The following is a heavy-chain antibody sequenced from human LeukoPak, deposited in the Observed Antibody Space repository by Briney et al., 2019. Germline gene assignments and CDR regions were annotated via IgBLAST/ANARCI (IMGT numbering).Heavy chain of an antibody. D-gene: IGHD6-19*01. Sequence: GGSLRLSCAASGFTFSSYGMHWVRQAPGKGLEWLAVISYDGRNKYYADSVKGRFTISRDNSKNTLYLQMNSLRTEDTAVYYCAKDRAVGSGWPAGYWGQGTLVTVSS. V-gene: IGHV3-30*18. CDR3: AKDRAVGSGWPAGY. CDR1: GFTFSSYG. J-gene: IGHJ4*02. CDR2: ISYDGRNK.